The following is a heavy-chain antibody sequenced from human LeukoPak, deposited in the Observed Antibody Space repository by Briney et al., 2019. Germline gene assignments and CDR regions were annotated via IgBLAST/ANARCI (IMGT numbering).Heavy chain of an antibody. V-gene: IGHV3-23*01. CDR1: GFTFTNYV. D-gene: IGHD5-12*01. J-gene: IGHJ3*01. Sequence: GGSLRLSCAASGFTFTNYVMNWVRQAPGKGLEWVSSITGGAVGTYHADSVKGRFSISRDNSKNTVTLQMNSLRAEDTAVYYCAVSITRDAFDVWGQGTMVTVSS. CDR3: AVSITRDAFDV. CDR2: ITGGAVGT.